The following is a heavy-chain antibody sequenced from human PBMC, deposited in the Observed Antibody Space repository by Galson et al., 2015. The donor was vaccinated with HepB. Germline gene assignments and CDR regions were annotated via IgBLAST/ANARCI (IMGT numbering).Heavy chain of an antibody. Sequence: SVKVSCKASGYTFTRYAMHWVRQAPGQRLEWMGWMNAGNGNTKYSQKFQGRVTITRGTSASTAYMDLSSLRSEDTAIYYCARARIQLWSDDAFDIWGQGTMVTVSS. J-gene: IGHJ3*02. V-gene: IGHV1-3*01. D-gene: IGHD5-18*01. CDR2: MNAGNGNT. CDR3: ARARIQLWSDDAFDI. CDR1: GYTFTRYA.